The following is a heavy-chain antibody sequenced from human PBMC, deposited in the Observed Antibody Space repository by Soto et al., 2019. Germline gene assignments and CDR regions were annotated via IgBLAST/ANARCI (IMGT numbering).Heavy chain of an antibody. CDR1: GFTFSSYA. V-gene: IGHV3-23*01. CDR2: ISGSGGSK. CDR3: AKDLRGGYSSGWYVDAFDL. D-gene: IGHD6-19*01. J-gene: IGHJ3*01. Sequence: EVQLLESGGGLVQPGGSLRLSCAASGFTFSSYAMSWVRQAPGKGLEWVSAISGSGGSKYYADSVKGRFTISRDNSKNTLYLKMNSLRAEDTDVYYCAKDLRGGYSSGWYVDAFDLWGQGTMVTVSS.